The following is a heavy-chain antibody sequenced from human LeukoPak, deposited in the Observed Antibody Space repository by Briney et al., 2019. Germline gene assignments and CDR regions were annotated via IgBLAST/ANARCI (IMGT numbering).Heavy chain of an antibody. V-gene: IGHV4-38-2*02. CDR3: ARDLSVYYYYYFDF. Sequence: PSETLSPTCTVSDYSIGSGYSWGWIRQPPGKGLEWIATISHDGTTFYNPSLKSRVTMTLDTSRNQFSLRLSSVTAADTAVYYCARDLSVYYYYYFDFWGQGTLVTVSS. J-gene: IGHJ4*02. CDR1: DYSIGSGYS. D-gene: IGHD3-22*01. CDR2: ISHDGTT.